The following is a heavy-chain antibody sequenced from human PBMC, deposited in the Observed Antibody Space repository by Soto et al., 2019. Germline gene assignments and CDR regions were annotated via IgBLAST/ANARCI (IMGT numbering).Heavy chain of an antibody. V-gene: IGHV1-8*01. J-gene: IGHJ4*02. CDR3: ARRKERSGPHYFDA. CDR2: MNPDTGNT. Sequence: QVQLVQSGAEVKKPGTSVKVSCKASGYTFSTYDISWVRQAPGQGLEWMGWMNPDTGNTGYAQKFRGRVTMTRNASTSTAYTELSSLRSEDTAVYYCARRKERSGPHYFDAWGQGTLVTVSS. D-gene: IGHD6-25*01. CDR1: GYTFSTYD.